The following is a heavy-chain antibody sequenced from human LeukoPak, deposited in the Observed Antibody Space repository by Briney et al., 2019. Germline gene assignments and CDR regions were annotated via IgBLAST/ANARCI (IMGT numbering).Heavy chain of an antibody. CDR3: ARLGWELTDAFDI. J-gene: IGHJ3*02. D-gene: IGHD1-26*01. V-gene: IGHV1-2*02. Sequence: ASVKVSCRASGYTFTGYYMHWVRQAPGQGLEWMGWINPNSGGTNYAQKFQGRVTMTRDTSISTAYMELSRLRSDDTAVYYCARLGWELTDAFDIWGQGTMVTVSS. CDR1: GYTFTGYY. CDR2: INPNSGGT.